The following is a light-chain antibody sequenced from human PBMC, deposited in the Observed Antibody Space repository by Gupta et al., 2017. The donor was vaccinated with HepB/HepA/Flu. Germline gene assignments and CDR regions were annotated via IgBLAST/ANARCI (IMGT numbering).Light chain of an antibody. CDR2: DVS. CDR3: SAYTSRNTLL. V-gene: IGLV2-14*01. J-gene: IGLJ2*01. Sequence: QSALTQPASVSGSPGQSITISCSGTSSDVGYYNYVSWYQQYPGKAPKLIIYDVSYRPSGVSNRFSGSKSANTASLTISGLQAEDEDDYYCSAYTSRNTLLFGGGTKLTVL. CDR1: SSDVGYYNY.